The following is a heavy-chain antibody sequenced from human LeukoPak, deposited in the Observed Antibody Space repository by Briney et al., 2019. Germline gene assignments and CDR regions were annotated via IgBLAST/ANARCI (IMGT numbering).Heavy chain of an antibody. CDR3: AKDSGSWPPDWFDP. J-gene: IGHJ5*02. CDR2: ISGSGGST. V-gene: IGHV3-23*01. Sequence: GGSRRLSCAASGFTFSSYAMSWVRQAPVKGVEWVSAISGSGGSTYYADSVKGRFTISRDNSKNTLYLQMNSLRAEDTAVYYCAKDSGSWPPDWFDPWGQGTLVTVSS. CDR1: GFTFSSYA. D-gene: IGHD6-13*01.